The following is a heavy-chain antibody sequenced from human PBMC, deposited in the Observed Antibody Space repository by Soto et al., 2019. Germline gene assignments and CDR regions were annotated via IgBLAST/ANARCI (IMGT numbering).Heavy chain of an antibody. CDR2: IYATGTT. CDR1: GASISGFY. J-gene: IGHJ5*02. D-gene: IGHD1-1*01. Sequence: SSETLSLTCTVSGASISGFYCSWSRKSAGKGLEWIGRIYATGTTDYNPSLKSRVMMSVDTSKKQFSLKLRSVTAADTAVYYCVRDGTKTLRDWFDPWGQGISVTVSS. CDR3: VRDGTKTLRDWFDP. V-gene: IGHV4-4*07.